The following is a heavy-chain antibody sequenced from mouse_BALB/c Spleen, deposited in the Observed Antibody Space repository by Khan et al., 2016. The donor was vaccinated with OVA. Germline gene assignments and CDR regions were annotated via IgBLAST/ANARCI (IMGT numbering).Heavy chain of an antibody. CDR3: WILL. CDR2: IRLKSDDYVT. Sequence: EVKLEESGGGLVQPGGSMKLSCVASGFTFSNYWMNWVRQPPEKGLEWVAEIRLKSDDYVTNYAESVKGWFTISRDDSKSSVYLQMNNLRAEDTGIYYCWILLWGQGTTLTVSS. J-gene: IGHJ2*01. V-gene: IGHV6-6*02. CDR1: GFTFSNYW.